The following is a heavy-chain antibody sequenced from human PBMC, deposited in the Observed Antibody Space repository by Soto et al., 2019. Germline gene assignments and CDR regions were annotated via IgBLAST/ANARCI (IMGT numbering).Heavy chain of an antibody. D-gene: IGHD1-26*01. CDR1: NASITSSGYY. CDR3: ARMSGTYYVPDY. CDR2: VYHSGST. J-gene: IGHJ4*02. V-gene: IGHV4-31*03. Sequence: QVQLQESGPRLVEASQTLSLTCTVSNASITSSGYYWGWVRQPPGKRLEWLGYVYHSGSTFYRPSLQRRLTMSVDTSKNQFSLTLRSVTAADTAVYHCARMSGTYYVPDYWGQGTLVTVSS.